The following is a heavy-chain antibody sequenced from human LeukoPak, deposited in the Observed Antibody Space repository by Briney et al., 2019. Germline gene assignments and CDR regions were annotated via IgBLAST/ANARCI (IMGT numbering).Heavy chain of an antibody. J-gene: IGHJ4*02. CDR3: VRDDGLLGPYDY. CDR1: GFSVSSNY. V-gene: IGHV3-66*01. CDR2: IYSDGST. Sequence: PGGSLRLSCAASGFSVSSNYMSWVRQAPGKGLEWVSVIYSDGSTNYADSVKGRFTISRDNPKNTLYLQMNSLRAEDTAVYYCVRDDGLLGPYDYWGQGTLVAVSS. D-gene: IGHD1-26*01.